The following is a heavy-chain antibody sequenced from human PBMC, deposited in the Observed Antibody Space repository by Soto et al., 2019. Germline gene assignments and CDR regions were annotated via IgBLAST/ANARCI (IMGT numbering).Heavy chain of an antibody. CDR2: IYYSGST. D-gene: IGHD1-1*01. CDR3: ARHSSTGTLLQNWFDP. CDR1: GGSISSSSYY. V-gene: IGHV4-39*01. Sequence: SETLSLTCTVSGGSISSSSYYWGWIRQPPGKGLEWIGSIYYSGSTYYNPSLKSRVTISVDTSKNQFSLKLSSVTAADTAVYYCARHSSTGTLLQNWFDPWGQGTLVTVSS. J-gene: IGHJ5*02.